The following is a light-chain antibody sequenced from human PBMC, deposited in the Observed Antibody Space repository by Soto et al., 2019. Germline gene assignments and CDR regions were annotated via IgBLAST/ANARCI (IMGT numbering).Light chain of an antibody. V-gene: IGKV3-15*01. Sequence: EIVMTQSPATLSVSPGERATLSCRASQSVSSNLAWYQQKPSQAPRLLIYGASTRATGIPARFSGSRSGTEFTLTISSLQSEDFAVYYCQQYNDRPRTFGQGTKVEIK. J-gene: IGKJ1*01. CDR3: QQYNDRPRT. CDR2: GAS. CDR1: QSVSSN.